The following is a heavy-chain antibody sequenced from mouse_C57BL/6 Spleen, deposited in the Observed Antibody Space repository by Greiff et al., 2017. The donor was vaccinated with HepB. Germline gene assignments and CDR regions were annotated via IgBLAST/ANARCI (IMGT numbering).Heavy chain of an antibody. V-gene: IGHV5-9-1*02. CDR1: GFTFSSYA. Sequence: EVKLVESGEGLVKPGGSLKLSCAASGFTFSSYAMSWVRQTPEKRLEWVAYISSGGDYIYYADTVKGRFTISRDNARNTLYLQMSSLKSEDTAMYYCTRDRGGYYLDYWGQGTTLTVSS. CDR2: ISSGGDYI. J-gene: IGHJ2*01. CDR3: TRDRGGYYLDY. D-gene: IGHD1-1*02.